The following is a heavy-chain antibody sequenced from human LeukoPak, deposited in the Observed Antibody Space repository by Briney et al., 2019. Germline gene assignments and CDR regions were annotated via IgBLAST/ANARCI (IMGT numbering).Heavy chain of an antibody. D-gene: IGHD1-26*01. V-gene: IGHV3-43*02. CDR2: ISPDGGRS. J-gene: IGHJ5*02. CDR3: AKDMGGSGRNWASNWFDP. CDR1: GFTFSDYP. Sequence: PGGSLRLSCAASGFTFSDYPMHWIRQTPGQGLEWVSLISPDGGRSFQADSVRGRFTISRDNSKNSLYLQMNSLRSEDTALYYCAKDMGGSGRNWASNWFDPWGQGTLVTVSS.